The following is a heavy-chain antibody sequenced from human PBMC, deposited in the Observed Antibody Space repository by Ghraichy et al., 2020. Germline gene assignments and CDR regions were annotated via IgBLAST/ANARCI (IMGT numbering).Heavy chain of an antibody. J-gene: IGHJ6*02. Sequence: ASVKVSCKASGYTFFTYDISWVRQAPGQGLEWMGWIGTYNGYTDYAQNLQGRVTMTTDTSRSTSYMELRSRTYDDTAMYFCARCPRGAVPGGLDVWGQGTTVTV. CDR2: IGTYNGYT. V-gene: IGHV1-18*01. CDR3: ARCPRGAVPGGLDV. D-gene: IGHD6-19*01. CDR1: GYTFFTYD.